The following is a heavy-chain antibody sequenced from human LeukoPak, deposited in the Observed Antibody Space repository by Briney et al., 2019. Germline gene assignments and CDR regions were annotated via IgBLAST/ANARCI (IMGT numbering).Heavy chain of an antibody. CDR1: GYTFTSYG. D-gene: IGHD2-2*01. V-gene: IGHV1-18*01. Sequence: VASVKVSCKASGYTFTSYGISWVRQAPGQGLGWMGWISAYNGNTNYAQKFQGRVTMTTDTFTSTAYMELRSLRSDDTAVYYCARDIVVVPVAMRTFYYYYGMDVWGQGTTVPVSS. J-gene: IGHJ6*02. CDR2: ISAYNGNT. CDR3: ARDIVVVPVAMRTFYYYYGMDV.